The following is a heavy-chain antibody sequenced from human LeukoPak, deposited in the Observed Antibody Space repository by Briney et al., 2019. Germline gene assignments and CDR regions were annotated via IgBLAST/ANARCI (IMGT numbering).Heavy chain of an antibody. CDR1: GGTFSSYA. J-gene: IGHJ3*02. V-gene: IGHV1-69*04. D-gene: IGHD3-10*01. CDR2: IIPILGIA. Sequence: SVTVSCKASGGTFSSYAISWVRQAPGQGLEWMGRIIPILGIANYAQKFQGRVTITADKSTSTAYMELSSLRSEDTAVYYCARVNRFGELLYAFDIWGQGTMVTVSS. CDR3: ARVNRFGELLYAFDI.